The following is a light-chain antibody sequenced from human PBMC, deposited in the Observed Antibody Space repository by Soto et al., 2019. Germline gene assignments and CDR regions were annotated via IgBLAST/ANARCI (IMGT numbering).Light chain of an antibody. J-gene: IGKJ2*01. CDR1: QSVSIN. Sequence: EIVMTQSPATLSVSPGGRATLSCRASQSVSINLAWYQQKLGQAPRLLIYGASIRATVIPARFSGSGSGTEFTLTISSLQSEDFAVYYCQQYNNWPRTFGQGTKLEIK. V-gene: IGKV3-15*01. CDR2: GAS. CDR3: QQYNNWPRT.